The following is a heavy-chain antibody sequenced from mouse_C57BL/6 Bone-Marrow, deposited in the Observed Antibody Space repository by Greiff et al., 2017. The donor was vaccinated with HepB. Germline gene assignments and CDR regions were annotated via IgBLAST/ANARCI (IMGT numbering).Heavy chain of an antibody. CDR2: ISSGGSYT. CDR3: ARRGHYYAMDY. CDR1: GFTFSSYG. V-gene: IGHV5-6*01. D-gene: IGHD3-3*01. Sequence: EVQLVESGGDLVKPGGSLKLSCAASGFTFSSYGMSWVRQTPDKRLEWVATISSGGSYTYYPDSVKGRFTISRDNAKNTPYLQMSSLKSEDTAMYYCARRGHYYAMDYWGQGTSVTVSS. J-gene: IGHJ4*01.